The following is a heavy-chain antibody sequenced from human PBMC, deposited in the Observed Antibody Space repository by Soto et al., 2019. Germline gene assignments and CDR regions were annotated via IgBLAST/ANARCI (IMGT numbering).Heavy chain of an antibody. CDR1: GFTFSSYG. D-gene: IGHD1-26*01. CDR2: ISYDGSNK. CDR3: ARDPGLIVGADLGAFDI. V-gene: IGHV3-30*03. Sequence: GGSLRLSCAASGFTFSSYGMHWVRQAPGKGLEWVAVISYDGSNKYYADSVKGRFTISRDNAKNSLYLQMNSLRDEDTAVYYCARDPGLIVGADLGAFDIWGQGTMVTVSS. J-gene: IGHJ3*02.